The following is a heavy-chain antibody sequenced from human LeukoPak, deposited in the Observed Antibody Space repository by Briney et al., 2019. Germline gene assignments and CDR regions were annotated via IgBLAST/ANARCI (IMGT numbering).Heavy chain of an antibody. Sequence: ASVKVSCKPSGYSFTAYYMHWVRQAPGQGLEWMGWINPNSGGTNYAQKFQGRVTMTRDTSISTAYMELSRLRSDDTAVYYCARDRDGSMADYYYYGMDVWGQGTTVTVSS. D-gene: IGHD2/OR15-2a*01. CDR2: INPNSGGT. V-gene: IGHV1-2*02. CDR1: GYSFTAYY. J-gene: IGHJ6*02. CDR3: ARDRDGSMADYYYYGMDV.